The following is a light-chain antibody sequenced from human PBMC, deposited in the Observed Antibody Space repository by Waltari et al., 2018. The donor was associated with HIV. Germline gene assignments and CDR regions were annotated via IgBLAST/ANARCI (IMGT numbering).Light chain of an antibody. J-gene: IGLJ7*01. V-gene: IGLV3-10*01. Sequence: SYELTQPPSVSVSPGQTARINCSGDALPRKNAFWYQQKSGQAPVLVIYEDNRRPSGIPERFSGSSSGTMATLTISGAQVEDEGDYYCYSTDDSGNPLAVFGGGTQLTVL. CDR2: EDN. CDR3: YSTDDSGNPLAV. CDR1: ALPRKN.